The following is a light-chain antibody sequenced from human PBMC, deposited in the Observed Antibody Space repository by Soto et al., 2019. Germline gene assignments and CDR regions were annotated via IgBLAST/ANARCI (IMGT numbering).Light chain of an antibody. Sequence: QSVLTQPPSVSAAPGQMGTISCTGSSSNIGAGYDVHWYQQLPGKAPKLLIYGNSYRPSGVPDRFSGSKSGTSASLAITGLQADDEADYYCQSFDSSLRGVFGTGTKVTVL. CDR2: GNS. V-gene: IGLV1-40*01. CDR1: SSNIGAGYD. CDR3: QSFDSSLRGV. J-gene: IGLJ1*01.